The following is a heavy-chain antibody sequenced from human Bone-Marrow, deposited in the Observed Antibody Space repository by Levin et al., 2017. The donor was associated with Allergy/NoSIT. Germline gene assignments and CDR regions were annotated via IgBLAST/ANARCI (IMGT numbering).Heavy chain of an antibody. CDR2: VSYDGGNQ. CDR1: GFPVSSYG. CDR3: ATDQRAREWFGEVVANSYYGMDV. Sequence: GESLKISCEVSGFPVSSYGLHWLRQAPRKGLEWVAVVSYDGGNQYYADSVKGRFTIYRDKSKNTVFLQMNNQRAEDTAVYYCATDQRAREWFGEVVANSYYGMDVWGQGTTVSVSS. V-gene: IGHV3-30*03. D-gene: IGHD3-10*01. J-gene: IGHJ6*02.